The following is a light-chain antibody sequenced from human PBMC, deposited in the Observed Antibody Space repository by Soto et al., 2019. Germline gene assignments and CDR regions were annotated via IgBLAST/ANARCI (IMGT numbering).Light chain of an antibody. CDR1: TGAVTRDYY. CDR3: VLISGGAWV. V-gene: IGLV7-43*01. J-gene: IGLJ3*02. CDR2: RTS. Sequence: QAVVTQEPSLTVSPGGTGTLTCALTTGAVTRDYYPNWFQRKPGQALRTLIYRTSNKHSWTPARVSGSLLGGTAALTLSGVQHEDGADYYCVLISGGAWVFGGGTKVTVL.